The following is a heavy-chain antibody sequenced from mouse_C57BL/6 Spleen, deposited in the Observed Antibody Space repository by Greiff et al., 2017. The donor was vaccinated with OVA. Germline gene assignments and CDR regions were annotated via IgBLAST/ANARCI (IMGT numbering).Heavy chain of an antibody. CDR1: GYTFTSYW. J-gene: IGHJ2*01. Sequence: QVHVKQSGAELVRPGSSVKLSCKASGYTFTSYWMHWVKQRPIQGLEWIGNIDPSDSETHYNQKFKDKATLTVDKSSSTAYMQLSSLTSEDSAVYYCASKSDGTLVYFDYWGQGTTLTVSS. V-gene: IGHV1-52*01. CDR2: IDPSDSET. CDR3: ASKSDGTLVYFDY. D-gene: IGHD2-3*01.